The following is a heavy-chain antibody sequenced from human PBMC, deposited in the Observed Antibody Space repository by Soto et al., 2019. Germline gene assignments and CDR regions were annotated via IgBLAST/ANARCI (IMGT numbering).Heavy chain of an antibody. Sequence: SETLSLTCTVSGGSISSYYWSWIRQPPGKGLEWIGYIYYSGSTNYNPSLKSRVTISVDTSKNQFSLKLSSVTAADTAVYYCAGGVGYSNYYFDYWGQGTLVTVSS. J-gene: IGHJ4*02. CDR2: IYYSGST. V-gene: IGHV4-59*01. CDR1: GGSISSYY. CDR3: AGGVGYSNYYFDY. D-gene: IGHD4-4*01.